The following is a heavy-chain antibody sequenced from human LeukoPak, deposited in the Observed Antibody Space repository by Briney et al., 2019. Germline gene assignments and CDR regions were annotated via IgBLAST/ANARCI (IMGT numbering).Heavy chain of an antibody. Sequence: GGSLRLSCAASGFTSSNAWLSWVRKAPGKGLEWVGRIKSKTDGGTTDYAAPVKGRFTISRDDSKNTLYLQMNSLKTEDTAVYYCTTDLGVTIFGVVIMDRNLDYWGQGTLVTVSS. J-gene: IGHJ4*02. CDR3: TTDLGVTIFGVVIMDRNLDY. CDR2: IKSKTDGGTT. V-gene: IGHV3-15*01. D-gene: IGHD3-3*01. CDR1: GFTSSNAW.